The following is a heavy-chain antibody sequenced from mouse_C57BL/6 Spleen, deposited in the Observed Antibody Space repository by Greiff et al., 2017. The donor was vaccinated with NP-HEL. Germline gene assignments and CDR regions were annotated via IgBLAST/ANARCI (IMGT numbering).Heavy chain of an antibody. CDR1: GFNITNSY. Sequence: EVQLQQSVAELVRPGASVKLSCTASGFNITNSYMHWVKQRPEQGLEWIGWIDPANGSTKYAPKFQGKATMTADTSSNTAYLQLSSLTSEDTAISYCARDEASGYFDYWGQGTTLTVSS. J-gene: IGHJ2*01. V-gene: IGHV14-3*01. CDR3: ARDEASGYFDY. D-gene: IGHD1-3*01. CDR2: IDPANGST.